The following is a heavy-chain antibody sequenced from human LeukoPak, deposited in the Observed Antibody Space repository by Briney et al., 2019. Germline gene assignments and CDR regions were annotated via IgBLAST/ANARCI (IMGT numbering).Heavy chain of an antibody. D-gene: IGHD5-18*01. CDR1: GFSLSTSGMC. CDR2: IDWDDDK. V-gene: IGHV2-70*01. Sequence: SGPTLVHPTRSRTLTCTFSGFSLSTSGMCVSWIRQPPGKALEWLALIDWDDDKYYSTSLKTRMTISKDTSKTQVVLTMTNMDPVDTATYYCARIRSYGYRGADWGQRTLVTVSS. J-gene: IGHJ1*01. CDR3: ARIRSYGYRGAD.